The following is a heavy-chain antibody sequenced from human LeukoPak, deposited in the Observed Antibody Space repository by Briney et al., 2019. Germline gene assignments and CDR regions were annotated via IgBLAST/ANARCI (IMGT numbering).Heavy chain of an antibody. D-gene: IGHD3-22*01. J-gene: IGHJ4*02. CDR3: ARSLTTMIPIDH. CDR2: ISSGGTTI. V-gene: IGHV3-48*03. Sequence: PGGSLRLSCAASGFTFSSYEMNWVRQAPGKGLECISYISSGGTTIYYADSVKGRFTISRDNAKNSLYLQMNSLRAEDTAVCYCARSLTTMIPIDHWGQGTLVTVSS. CDR1: GFTFSSYE.